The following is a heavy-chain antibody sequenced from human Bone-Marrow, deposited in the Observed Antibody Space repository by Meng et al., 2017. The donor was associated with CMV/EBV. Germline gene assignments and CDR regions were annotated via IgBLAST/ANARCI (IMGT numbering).Heavy chain of an antibody. CDR1: GFTFGGYA. CDR2: IRSKAYGGKT. D-gene: IGHD3-3*01. J-gene: IGHJ6*02. Sequence: GESLKISCTASGFTFGGYAMSWVRQAPGKGLEWVGFIRSKAYGGKTEYDASVKGRFTISRDDYESIDYLQMNSLKTEDTAVYFCTRPYAYYDFWSGLYGMDVWGQGTTVTVSS. V-gene: IGHV3-49*04. CDR3: TRPYAYYDFWSGLYGMDV.